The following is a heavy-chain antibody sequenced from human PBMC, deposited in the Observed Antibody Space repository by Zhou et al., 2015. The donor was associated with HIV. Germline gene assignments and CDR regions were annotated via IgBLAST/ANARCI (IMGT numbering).Heavy chain of an antibody. V-gene: IGHV1-69*01. D-gene: IGHD1-26*01. J-gene: IGHJ4*02. Sequence: QVQLVQSGAEVKKPGSSVKVSCKASGGTFSNFALSWVRQAPGQGLEWMGAIIPIVNTTNYAQKFQGRVSITADESTSTAYMELSSLRSEDSAIYYCARALINTIVFDYWGRGTLVNVAS. CDR1: GGTFSNFA. CDR3: ARALINTIVFDY. CDR2: IIPIVNTT.